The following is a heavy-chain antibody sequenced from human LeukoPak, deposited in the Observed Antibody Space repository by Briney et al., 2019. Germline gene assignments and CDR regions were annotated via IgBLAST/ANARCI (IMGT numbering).Heavy chain of an antibody. CDR3: ARSQNYYGSGDY. CDR1: GDSVSNGNYY. J-gene: IGHJ4*02. CDR2: IYYTGKT. Sequence: SETLSLTCAVSGDSVSNGNYYWSWLRQPPGKALEWIGYIYYTGKTYYNPSLEGRVTILVDTSRNHFSVKLSSVTAADTAVYYCARSQNYYGSGDYWSQGTLVTVSS. V-gene: IGHV4-61*03. D-gene: IGHD3-10*01.